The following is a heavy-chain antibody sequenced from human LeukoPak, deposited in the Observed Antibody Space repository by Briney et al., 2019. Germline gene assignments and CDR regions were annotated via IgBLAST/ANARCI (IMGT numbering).Heavy chain of an antibody. V-gene: IGHV4-59*08. CDR2: IYDSGST. J-gene: IGHJ5*02. Sequence: SETLSLTCTVSGGSISSYHWNCIRQPPGKGLEWIGYIYDSGSTNYNPSLKSRVTISIDTSKNQFSLKLSSVTAADTAMYYCARHTAPTVTYNWFDPWGQGTLVTVSS. CDR1: GGSISSYH. D-gene: IGHD4-17*01. CDR3: ARHTAPTVTYNWFDP.